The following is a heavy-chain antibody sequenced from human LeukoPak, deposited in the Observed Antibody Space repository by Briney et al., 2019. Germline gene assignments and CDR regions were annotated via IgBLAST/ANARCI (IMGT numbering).Heavy chain of an antibody. Sequence: QAGGSLRLSCAASGFTFSSYAMHWVRQAPGKGLEWVAVISYDGSNKYYADSVKGRFTISRDNSKNTLYLQMNSLRAEDTAVYYCAKDDMGLVVPAAMPRWGQGTLVTVSS. D-gene: IGHD2-2*01. CDR1: GFTFSSYA. CDR2: ISYDGSNK. V-gene: IGHV3-30-3*01. CDR3: AKDDMGLVVPAAMPR. J-gene: IGHJ4*02.